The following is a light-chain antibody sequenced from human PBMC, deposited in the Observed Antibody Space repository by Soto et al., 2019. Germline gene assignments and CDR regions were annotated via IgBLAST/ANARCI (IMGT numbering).Light chain of an antibody. Sequence: EILLTQSPGTLSLSPGERATLSCRASQTVSDNYVAWYQQKPGQAPRLLFFGASVRATGIPDRFSGSGSGTDFTLTISRLEPEDFAVYFCHQYSTSPTFGLGTKV. CDR2: GAS. CDR1: QTVSDNY. V-gene: IGKV3-20*01. CDR3: HQYSTSPT. J-gene: IGKJ1*01.